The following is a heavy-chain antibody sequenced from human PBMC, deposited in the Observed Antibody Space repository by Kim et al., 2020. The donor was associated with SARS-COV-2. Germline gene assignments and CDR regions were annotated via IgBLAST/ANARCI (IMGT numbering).Heavy chain of an antibody. J-gene: IGHJ3*02. D-gene: IGHD6-19*01. V-gene: IGHV4-39*01. CDR3: ARHPKVAGTRAAFDI. Sequence: PSLKSRVTISVDTSKNQFYLKLSSVTAADTAVYYCARHPKVAGTRAAFDIWGQGTMVTVSS.